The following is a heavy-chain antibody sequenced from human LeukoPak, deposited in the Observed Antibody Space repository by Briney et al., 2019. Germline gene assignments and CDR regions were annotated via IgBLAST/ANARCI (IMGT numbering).Heavy chain of an antibody. CDR1: GFTVSSNY. Sequence: PGRSLRLSCAASGFTVSSNYMSWVRQAPGKGLEWVSVIYSGGSTYYADSVKGRFTISRDNSKNTLYLQMNSLRAEDTAVYYCARADDYGKNYGMDVWGKGTTVTVSS. CDR2: IYSGGST. J-gene: IGHJ6*04. V-gene: IGHV3-53*01. CDR3: ARADDYGKNYGMDV. D-gene: IGHD4-17*01.